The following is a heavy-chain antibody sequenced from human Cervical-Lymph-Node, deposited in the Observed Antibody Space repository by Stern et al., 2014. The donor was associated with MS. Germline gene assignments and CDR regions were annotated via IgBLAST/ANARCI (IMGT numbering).Heavy chain of an antibody. J-gene: IGHJ6*02. Sequence: VQLVESGAEVKKPGASVRVSCKASGYTFTDYYMHWVRQAPGQGLEWMGWIYPTSGGTNYAQKFQGRVTMTTDTSISTAYMELSRLRSDDTAVYYCARRYCTSSGSCYILGAYDYGMDVWGQGTTVTVSS. CDR1: GYTFTDYY. V-gene: IGHV1-2*02. CDR2: IYPTSGGT. CDR3: ARRYCTSSGSCYILGAYDYGMDV. D-gene: IGHD2-2*02.